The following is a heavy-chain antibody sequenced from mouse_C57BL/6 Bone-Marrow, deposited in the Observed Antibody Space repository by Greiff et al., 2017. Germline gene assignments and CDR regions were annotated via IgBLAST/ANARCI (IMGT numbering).Heavy chain of an antibody. CDR3: ARRHAMDY. J-gene: IGHJ4*01. V-gene: IGHV1-59*01. CDR1: GYNFTSYW. CDR2: IDPSDSYT. Sequence: VQLQQPGAELVRPGTSVKLSCKASGYNFTSYWMHWVKQRPGQGLEWIGVIDPSDSYTNYNQKFKGKATLTVDTSSSTAYMQLSSLTSEDSAVYYCARRHAMDYWGQGTSVTVSS.